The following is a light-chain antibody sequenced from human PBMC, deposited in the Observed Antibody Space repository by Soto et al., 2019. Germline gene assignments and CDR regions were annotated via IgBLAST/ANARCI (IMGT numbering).Light chain of an antibody. J-gene: IGLJ1*01. CDR2: DVR. Sequence: QSVLPQPASVYGSPGQSITISCTGTSSDVGGYNYVSWYQQHPGKAPKLMIYDVRNRPSGVSNRFSGSKSVNTASLTISGLQAEDEADYYCSSYTTISTYVFGTGTKVTV. CDR3: SSYTTISTYV. V-gene: IGLV2-14*01. CDR1: SSDVGGYNY.